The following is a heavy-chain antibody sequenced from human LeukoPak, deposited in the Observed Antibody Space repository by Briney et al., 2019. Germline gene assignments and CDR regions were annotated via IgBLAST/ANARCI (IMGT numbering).Heavy chain of an antibody. Sequence: SETLSLTCAVYGGSLSGYYGGWIRQPPGKGQEWIGQINHNGRTNNNASLKSRVTISVGTSKTQFSLKLSSDTAADTAVYYCARGHGEWIQLWLRSYYCYYMDVWGKGTTVTVSS. CDR2: INHNGRT. J-gene: IGHJ6*03. CDR1: GGSLSGYY. D-gene: IGHD5-18*01. V-gene: IGHV4-34*01. CDR3: ARGHGEWIQLWLRSYYCYYMDV.